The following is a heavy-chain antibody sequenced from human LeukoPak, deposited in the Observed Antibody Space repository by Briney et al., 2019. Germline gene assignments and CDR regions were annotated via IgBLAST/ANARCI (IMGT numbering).Heavy chain of an antibody. V-gene: IGHV3-11*04. CDR3: AREMSGSGKSY. CDR1: GFTFSDSY. J-gene: IGHJ4*02. Sequence: GGSLRLSCAASGFTFSDSYMSWIRQAPGKGLEWVSYISLSGSTIYYADSVKGRFTISRDNAKNSLYLQMNSLRAEDTAVYHCAREMSGSGKSYWGQGNLVTVSS. CDR2: ISLSGSTI. D-gene: IGHD3-10*01.